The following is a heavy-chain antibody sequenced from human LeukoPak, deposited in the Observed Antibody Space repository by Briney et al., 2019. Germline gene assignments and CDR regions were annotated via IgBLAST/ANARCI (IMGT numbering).Heavy chain of an antibody. CDR3: AIRGIYYLDY. Sequence: GGSLLLSCAAPGFTFSSYAMTWVRQAPGKGLEWVSAISGSGSSTYYADSLKGRFTISRDNSKNTLYLQMNSLRAEDTAVYYCAIRGIYYLDYWGQGTLVTVSS. CDR1: GFTFSSYA. V-gene: IGHV3-23*01. J-gene: IGHJ4*02. D-gene: IGHD2-21*01. CDR2: ISGSGSST.